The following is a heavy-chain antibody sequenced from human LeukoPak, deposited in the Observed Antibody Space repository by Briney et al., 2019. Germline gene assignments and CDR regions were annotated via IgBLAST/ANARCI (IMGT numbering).Heavy chain of an antibody. CDR1: GGSISSYY. J-gene: IGHJ4*02. CDR3: ARDYYGSGSYFFDY. V-gene: IGHV4-59*01. Sequence: PSETLSLTCTVSGGSISSYYWSWIRQPPGKGLEWIGYIYYSGSTNYNPSLKGRVTISVDTSKNQFSLKLSSVTAADTAVYYCARDYYGSGSYFFDYWGQGTLVTVSS. CDR2: IYYSGST. D-gene: IGHD3-10*01.